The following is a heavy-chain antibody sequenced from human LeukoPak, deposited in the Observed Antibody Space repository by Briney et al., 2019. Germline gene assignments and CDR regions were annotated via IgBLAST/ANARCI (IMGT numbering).Heavy chain of an antibody. CDR2: INRDGSEK. V-gene: IGHV3-7*04. Sequence: GGSLRLSCAASGFTFSSYWMTWVRQTPGKGPEWVANINRDGSEKYYVDSVKGRFTISRDNAKNSLCLQMNSLRVEDTAVYYCARGYSGSYDYWGQGTLVTVSS. D-gene: IGHD1-26*01. CDR1: GFTFSSYW. CDR3: ARGYSGSYDY. J-gene: IGHJ4*02.